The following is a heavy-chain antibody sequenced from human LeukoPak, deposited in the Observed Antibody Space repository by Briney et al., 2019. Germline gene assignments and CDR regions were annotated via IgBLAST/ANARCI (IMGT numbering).Heavy chain of an antibody. CDR1: GFTFSSYG. CDR3: AKDHPIAVAGTSFDY. J-gene: IGHJ4*02. CDR2: ISYDGSNK. D-gene: IGHD6-19*01. V-gene: IGHV3-30*18. Sequence: PGGSLRLSCAASGFTFSSYGMHWVRQAPGKGLEWVAVISYDGSNKYYADSVKGRFTISRDNSKNTLYLQMNSLRAEDTAVYYCAKDHPIAVAGTSFDYWGQGTLVTVSS.